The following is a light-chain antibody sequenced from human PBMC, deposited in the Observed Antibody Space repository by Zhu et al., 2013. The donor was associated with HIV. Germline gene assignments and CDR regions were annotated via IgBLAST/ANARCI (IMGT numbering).Light chain of an antibody. V-gene: IGLV2-23*02. CDR1: SSDVGSYNL. CDR3: SSYAGSRTLV. Sequence: QSALTQPASVSGSPGQSITISCTGASSDVGSYNLVSWYQQHPGKAPKLMIYEVSKRPSGVSHRFSGSKSGNTASLTISGLQAEDEADYYCSSYAGSRTLVFGTGTKVTVL. J-gene: IGLJ1*01. CDR2: EVS.